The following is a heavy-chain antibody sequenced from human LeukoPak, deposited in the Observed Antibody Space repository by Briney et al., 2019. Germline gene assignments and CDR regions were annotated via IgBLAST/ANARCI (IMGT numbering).Heavy chain of an antibody. Sequence: GGSLRLSCAASGFTFSSYALSWVRQAPGKGLEWVSAISGSGGSTYYADSVKGRFTISRDNSKNTLYLQMNSLRAEDTAVYYCAKGRNLGGVGPPPDYWGQGTLVTVSS. CDR3: AKGRNLGGVGPPPDY. V-gene: IGHV3-23*01. J-gene: IGHJ4*02. D-gene: IGHD3-10*01. CDR2: ISGSGGST. CDR1: GFTFSSYA.